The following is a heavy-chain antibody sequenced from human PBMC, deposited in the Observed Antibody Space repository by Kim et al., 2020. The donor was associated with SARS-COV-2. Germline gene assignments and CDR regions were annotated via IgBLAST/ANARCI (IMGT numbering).Heavy chain of an antibody. Sequence: GGSLRLSCVTSGFKFSNYDLHWVRQAPGKGLEWVAFISYDGSNIFYADSVKGRFTISRDTSKNTLRLQMNSLRPEDTSVYYCAKEESVPVSGIDLWGQGTLVTVSS. CDR1: GFKFSNYD. J-gene: IGHJ5*02. CDR3: AKEESVPVSGIDL. V-gene: IGHV3-30*18. CDR2: ISYDGSNI. D-gene: IGHD6-19*01.